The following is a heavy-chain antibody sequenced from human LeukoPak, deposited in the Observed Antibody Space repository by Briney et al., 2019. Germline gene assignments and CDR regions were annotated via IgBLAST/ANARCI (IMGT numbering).Heavy chain of an antibody. V-gene: IGHV3-23*01. D-gene: IGHD6-13*01. CDR1: GFTFGIYA. J-gene: IGHJ4*02. CDR2: ISGSGGST. CDR3: AKDVSQAAGTDY. Sequence: GGSLRLSCAASGFTFGIYAMSWVRQAPGRGLEWVSTISGSGGSTYYADSVRGRFTISRDNSKNTLYLQMNSLRAEDTAVYYCAKDVSQAAGTDYWGQGTLVTVSS.